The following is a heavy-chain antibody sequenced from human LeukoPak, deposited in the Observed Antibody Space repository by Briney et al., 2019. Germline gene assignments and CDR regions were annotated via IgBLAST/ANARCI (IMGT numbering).Heavy chain of an antibody. Sequence: PGGSLRLPCAASGFTFSNYGMHWVRQAPGKGLEWVAVTLYDGSNNYYADSVKGRFTISRDDSNNTLYLQMHSLRAEDTALYFCARDEGAFGGIIVPRDWGQGTLVTVSS. CDR3: ARDEGAFGGIIVPRD. D-gene: IGHD3-16*02. CDR2: TLYDGSNN. J-gene: IGHJ4*02. CDR1: GFTFSNYG. V-gene: IGHV3-30*03.